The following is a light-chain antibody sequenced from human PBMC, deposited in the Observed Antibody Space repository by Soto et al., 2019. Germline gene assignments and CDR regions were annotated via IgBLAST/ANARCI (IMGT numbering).Light chain of an antibody. CDR1: QSLVDSDGNTY. CDR2: KVS. Sequence: EVVMTQFPLSLPVTLGQTASISCRSSQSLVDSDGNTYLNWFHQRPGQPPRRLIYKVSNRDSGVPDRLSGSGSVTDFTLTISRVEAEDVGIYYWLQGTHWPLTFGGGTKV. CDR3: LQGTHWPLT. J-gene: IGKJ4*01. V-gene: IGKV2-30*01.